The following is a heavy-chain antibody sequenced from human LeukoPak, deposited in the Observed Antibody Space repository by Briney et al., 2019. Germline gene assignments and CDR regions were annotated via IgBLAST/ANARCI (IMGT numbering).Heavy chain of an antibody. CDR3: ARGGDYFPDAFDI. CDR1: GFTISSNY. J-gene: IGHJ3*02. CDR2: IYSGGST. D-gene: IGHD4-17*01. Sequence: GGSLRLSCAASGFTISSNYMSWVRQAPGKGLEWVSVIYSGGSTYYADSVKGRFTISRDNSKNTLYLQMNSLRAEDTAVYYCARGGDYFPDAFDIWGQGTMVTVSS. V-gene: IGHV3-53*01.